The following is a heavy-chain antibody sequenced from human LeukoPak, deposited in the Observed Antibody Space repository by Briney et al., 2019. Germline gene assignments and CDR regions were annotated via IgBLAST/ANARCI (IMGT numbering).Heavy chain of an antibody. J-gene: IGHJ4*02. CDR1: GGTFSSYA. CDR2: IIPIFGTA. Sequence: GASVKVSCKASGGTFSSYAISWVRQAPGQGLEWMGGIIPIFGTANYAQKFQGRVTMTTDTSTSTAYMELRSLRSDDTAVYYCARPYPPLRYFDWLLDSYFDYWGQGTLVTVSS. CDR3: ARPYPPLRYFDWLLDSYFDY. D-gene: IGHD3-9*01. V-gene: IGHV1-69*05.